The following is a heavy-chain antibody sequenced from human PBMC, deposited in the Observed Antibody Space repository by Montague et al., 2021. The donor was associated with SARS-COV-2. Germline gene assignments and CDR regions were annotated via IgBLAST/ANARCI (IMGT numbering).Heavy chain of an antibody. V-gene: IGHV4-34*01. D-gene: IGHD1-26*01. CDR3: VNGGYYNYEPGGG. Sequence: SETLSLTCAVSGVSFTDYYWAWIRQPPGKGLEWIAEIHHSGTANYNPSXKSRVTISIDTPKNQFSLNVVSMTAADTAVYYCVNGGYYNYEPGGGWGQGTMVTVSS. J-gene: IGHJ3*01. CDR1: GVSFTDYY. CDR2: IHHSGTA.